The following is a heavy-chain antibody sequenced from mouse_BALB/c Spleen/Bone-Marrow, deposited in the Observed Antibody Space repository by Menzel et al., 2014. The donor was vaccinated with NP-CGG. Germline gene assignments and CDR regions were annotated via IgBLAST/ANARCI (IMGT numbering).Heavy chain of an antibody. J-gene: IGHJ3*01. V-gene: IGHV5-6-3*01. CDR1: GFTFSSYG. Sequence: EVHLVESGGGLVQPGGSLKLSCAASGFTFSSYGMSWVRQTPDKRLEMIASINSNGGYTYCLDSVKGRFTISRDNAKNTLYLQMSSLKSEDTAMYYCARGYDYSSWFAYWGQGTLVTVS. CDR3: ARGYDYSSWFAY. CDR2: INSNGGYT. D-gene: IGHD2-4*01.